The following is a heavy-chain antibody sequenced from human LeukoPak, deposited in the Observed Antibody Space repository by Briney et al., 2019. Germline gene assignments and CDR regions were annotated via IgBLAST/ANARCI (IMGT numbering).Heavy chain of an antibody. D-gene: IGHD2-2*01. Sequence: PGGSLRLSCAASGFTFSSYGMHWVRQAPGKGLEWVAFIRYDGSNKYYADSVKGRFTISRDNSKHTVYLQMNSLRTEDTAVYYCAKDAAARRDYHYYYMDVWGRGTTVTISS. CDR1: GFTFSSYG. J-gene: IGHJ6*03. CDR2: IRYDGSNK. CDR3: AKDAAARRDYHYYYMDV. V-gene: IGHV3-30*02.